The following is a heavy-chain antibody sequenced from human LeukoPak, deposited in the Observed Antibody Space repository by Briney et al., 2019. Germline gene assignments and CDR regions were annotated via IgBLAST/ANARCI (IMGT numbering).Heavy chain of an antibody. J-gene: IGHJ4*02. V-gene: IGHV3-30*03. Sequence: GGSLRLSCAASGFTFRTYGMHWVRQAPGKGLEWVAVISNDGGNKFYADSVKGRFTISRDNAKNSLYLQMNSLRAEDTAVYYCARGEDSGSYFDYWGQGTLVTVSS. D-gene: IGHD1-26*01. CDR1: GFTFRTYG. CDR3: ARGEDSGSYFDY. CDR2: ISNDGGNK.